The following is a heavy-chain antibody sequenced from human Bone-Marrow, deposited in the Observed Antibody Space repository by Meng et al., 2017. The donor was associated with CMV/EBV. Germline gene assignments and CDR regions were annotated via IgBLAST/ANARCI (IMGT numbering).Heavy chain of an antibody. CDR2: IDWDDDK. J-gene: IGHJ4*02. CDR1: GFSLGTSGMR. CDR3: ARSSGGSTYFDY. Sequence: YGPTLVKRTEILTLIGTSSGFSLGTSGMRVSWIRQPPGKALEWLARIDWDDDKFYSTSLKSRLSISKDTSKNQVVLTMTNMDPVDTATYHCARSSGGSTYFDYWGQGTLVTVSS. D-gene: IGHD6-13*01. V-gene: IGHV2-70D*14.